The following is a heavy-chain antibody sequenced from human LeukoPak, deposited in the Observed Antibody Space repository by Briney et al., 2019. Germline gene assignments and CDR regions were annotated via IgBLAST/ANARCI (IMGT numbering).Heavy chain of an antibody. V-gene: IGHV3-53*01. CDR3: ARSIYYASGSYFDY. Sequence: GGSLRLSCAASGFTVSSNYMSWVRQAPGKGLEWISVIYSGGSTYYADSVKGRFTISRDNSKSTLYLQMNSLRAEDTAVYYCARSIYYASGSYFDYWGQGTLVTVSS. J-gene: IGHJ4*02. CDR1: GFTVSSNY. CDR2: IYSGGST. D-gene: IGHD3-10*01.